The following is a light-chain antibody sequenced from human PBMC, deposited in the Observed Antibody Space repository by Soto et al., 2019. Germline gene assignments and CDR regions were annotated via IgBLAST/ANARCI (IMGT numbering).Light chain of an antibody. CDR3: QQYISYPFT. CDR2: DAS. J-gene: IGKJ3*01. CDR1: QTIRSW. V-gene: IGKV1-5*01. Sequence: DIQMAQSPSTLSASVGDRVTITCRASQTIRSWLAWYQQKPGKAPKVLIYDASSLESGVPSRFSGSGSGTEFTLTISSLQPDDFATYYCQQYISYPFTFGPGTKVDIK.